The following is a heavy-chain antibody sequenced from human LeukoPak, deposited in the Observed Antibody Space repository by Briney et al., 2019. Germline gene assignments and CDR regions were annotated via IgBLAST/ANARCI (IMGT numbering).Heavy chain of an antibody. CDR3: AVTPPDYYDSSGYYPH. D-gene: IGHD3-22*01. J-gene: IGHJ4*02. CDR1: GFTFSSYA. V-gene: IGHV3-23*01. CDR2: ISGSGGST. Sequence: GGSLRLSCAASGFTFSSYAMSWVRQAPGKGLEWVSAISGSGGSTYYADSVKGRFTISRDNSKNTLYLQMNGLRAEDTAVYYCAVTPPDYYDSSGYYPHWGQGTLVTVSS.